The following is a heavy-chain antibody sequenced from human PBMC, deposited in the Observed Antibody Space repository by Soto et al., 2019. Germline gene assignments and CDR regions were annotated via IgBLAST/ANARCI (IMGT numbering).Heavy chain of an antibody. D-gene: IGHD2-2*01. V-gene: IGHV1-18*01. CDR2: ISAYNGNA. CDR1: GYTFTSYG. CDR3: ASGRIVVVPAAPPAYYYYGMDV. J-gene: IGHJ6*02. Sequence: GASVKVSCKASGYTFTSYGISWVRQAPGQGLEWMGWISAYNGNANYAQKLQGGVTMTTDTSTSTAYMELRSLRSDDTAVYYCASGRIVVVPAAPPAYYYYGMDVWGQGTTVTVSS.